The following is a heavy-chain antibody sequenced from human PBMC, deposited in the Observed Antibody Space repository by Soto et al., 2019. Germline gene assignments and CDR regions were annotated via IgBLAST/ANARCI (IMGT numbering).Heavy chain of an antibody. CDR3: ARDKYGPPAGGMDV. CDR2: LWYDGSNQ. D-gene: IGHD3-10*01. V-gene: IGHV3-33*01. J-gene: IGHJ6*02. CDR1: GFTFSSYG. Sequence: GGSLRLSCAASGFTFSSYGMHWVRQAPGKGLEWVAVLWYDGSNQYYADSVKGRFTISRDNSKNTLYLQMNSLRAEDTAVYYCARDKYGPPAGGMDVWGQGTTVTGSS.